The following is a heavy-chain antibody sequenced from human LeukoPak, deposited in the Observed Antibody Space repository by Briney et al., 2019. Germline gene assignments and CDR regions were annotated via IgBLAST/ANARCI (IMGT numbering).Heavy chain of an antibody. J-gene: IGHJ4*02. CDR3: AREPRGYSYGYVGY. V-gene: IGHV3-33*08. CDR1: GFTFRTYR. Sequence: GGSLRLSCAASGFTFRTYRMTWLRQAPGKGLEWVAVIWYDGSNKYYADSVKGRFTISRDNSKNTLYLQMNSLRAEDTAVYYCAREPRGYSYGYVGYWGQGTLVTVSS. D-gene: IGHD5-18*01. CDR2: IWYDGSNK.